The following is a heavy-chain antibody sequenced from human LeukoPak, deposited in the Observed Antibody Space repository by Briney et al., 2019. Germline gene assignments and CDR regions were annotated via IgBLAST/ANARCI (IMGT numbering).Heavy chain of an antibody. Sequence: SQTLSLTCTVSGASIISSNYYWSWIRQPAGKGLEWIGRIYTSGSTNYNPSLNSRLTISVDTSKNQFSLKLSSVTAADTAVYYCASTTSNMAIDYWGQGTLVTVSS. CDR3: ASTTSNMAIDY. J-gene: IGHJ4*02. CDR2: IYTSGST. D-gene: IGHD1-1*01. CDR1: GASIISSNYY. V-gene: IGHV4-61*02.